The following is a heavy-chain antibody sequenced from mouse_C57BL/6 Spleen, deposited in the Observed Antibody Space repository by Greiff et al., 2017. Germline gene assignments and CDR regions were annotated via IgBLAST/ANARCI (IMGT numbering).Heavy chain of an antibody. CDR2: IRNKANNHAT. D-gene: IGHD4-1*01. Sequence: EVKLMESGGGLVQPGGSMKLSCAASGFTFSDAWMDWVRQSPEKGLEWVAEIRNKANNHATYYAESVKGRFTISRDDSKSSVYLQMNSLRAEDTGIYYCTSGRPYYYAMDYWGQGTSVTVSS. CDR3: TSGRPYYYAMDY. CDR1: GFTFSDAW. J-gene: IGHJ4*01. V-gene: IGHV6-6*01.